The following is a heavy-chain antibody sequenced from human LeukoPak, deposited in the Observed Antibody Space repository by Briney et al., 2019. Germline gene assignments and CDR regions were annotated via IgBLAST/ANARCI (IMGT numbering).Heavy chain of an antibody. Sequence: PSETLSLTCTVSGGSISSGDYYWSWIRQPPGKGLEWIGYIYYSGSTYYNPSLKSRVTISVDTSKNQFSLKLSSVTAADTAVYYCARSIWFGELGPFDYWGQGTLVTVSS. CDR3: ARSIWFGELGPFDY. CDR2: IYYSGST. J-gene: IGHJ4*02. D-gene: IGHD3-10*01. V-gene: IGHV4-30-4*08. CDR1: GGSISSGDYY.